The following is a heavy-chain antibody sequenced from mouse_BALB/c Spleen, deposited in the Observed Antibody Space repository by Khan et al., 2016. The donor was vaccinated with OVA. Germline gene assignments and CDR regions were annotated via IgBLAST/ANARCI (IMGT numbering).Heavy chain of an antibody. J-gene: IGHJ4*01. Sequence: VQLQESGPGLVVPSQSLSITCTVSGFSLSRYNIHWVRQPPGKGLEWLGMIWGGGGTDYNSTLKIRLSISKDNSKSQVFLKMNSLQTDDTAMYFCAIAYYRYDGYYTMDYWGQGTSVTVSS. CDR1: GFSLSRYN. CDR3: AIAYYRYDGYYTMDY. CDR2: IWGGGGT. D-gene: IGHD2-14*01. V-gene: IGHV2-6-4*01.